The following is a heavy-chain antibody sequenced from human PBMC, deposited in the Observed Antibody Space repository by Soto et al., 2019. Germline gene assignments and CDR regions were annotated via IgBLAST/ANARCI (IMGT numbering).Heavy chain of an antibody. D-gene: IGHD4-17*01. V-gene: IGHV4-59*01. Sequence: SETLSLTCTVSGGSISSYYWSWIRQPPGKGLEWIGYIYYSGSTNYNPSLKSRVTISVDTSKNQFSLKLSSVTAADTAVYYCARLYGLDASDIWGQGTTVTVSS. CDR2: IYYSGST. J-gene: IGHJ3*02. CDR3: ARLYGLDASDI. CDR1: GGSISSYY.